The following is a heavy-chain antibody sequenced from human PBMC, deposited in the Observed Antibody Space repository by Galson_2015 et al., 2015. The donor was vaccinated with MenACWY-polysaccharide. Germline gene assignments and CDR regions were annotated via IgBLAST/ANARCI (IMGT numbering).Heavy chain of an antibody. V-gene: IGHV3-48*02. J-gene: IGHJ4*02. CDR2: ISSAGSSI. CDR1: GFTFSSNT. D-gene: IGHD2-21*01. CDR3: AKSLTILDY. Sequence: SLRLSCAASGFTFSSNTMNWVRQAPGQGLEWVSSISSAGSSIYYADSVKGRFTISRDNAENSLYLQMNSLRDEDTAVYYCAKSLTILDYWGQGTLVTVSS.